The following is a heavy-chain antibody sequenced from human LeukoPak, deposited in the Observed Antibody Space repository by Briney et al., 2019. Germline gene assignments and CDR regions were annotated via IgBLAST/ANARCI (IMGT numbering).Heavy chain of an antibody. D-gene: IGHD3-16*02. CDR2: ISSGGDRS. Sequence: GGSLRLSCAASGFTFTRYALSCVRQAPGKGLEWVSSISSGGDRSYNADSVKGRFTISRDNSKNTLYLQMDSLRADDTALYYCAKLGDYIWGSYRPFDPWGQGTLVTVSS. CDR3: AKLGDYIWGSYRPFDP. J-gene: IGHJ5*02. CDR1: GFTFTRYA. V-gene: IGHV3-23*01.